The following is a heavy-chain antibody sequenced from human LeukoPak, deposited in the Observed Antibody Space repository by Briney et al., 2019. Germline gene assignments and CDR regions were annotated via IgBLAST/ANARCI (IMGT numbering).Heavy chain of an antibody. D-gene: IGHD3-16*02. CDR3: TTFFTITFGGVIVTDY. Sequence: GGSLRLSCAASGFTFSNAWMSWVRQAPGKGLEWVGRIKSKTDGGTTDYAAPVKGRFTISRDDSKNTLYLQMNSLKTEDTAVDYCTTFFTITFGGVIVTDYWGQGTLVTVSS. V-gene: IGHV3-15*01. J-gene: IGHJ4*02. CDR2: IKSKTDGGTT. CDR1: GFTFSNAW.